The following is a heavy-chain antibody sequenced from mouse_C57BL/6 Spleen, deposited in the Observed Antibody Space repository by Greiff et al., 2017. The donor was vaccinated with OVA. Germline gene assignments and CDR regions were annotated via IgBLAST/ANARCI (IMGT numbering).Heavy chain of an antibody. Sequence: VQLQQSGPELVKPGASVKISYKASGYTFTDYYMNWVKQSHGKSLEWIGDINPNNGGTSYNQKFKGKATLTVDKSSSTAYMELRSLTSEDSAVYYCARERDYAMDYWGQGTSVTVSS. CDR3: ARERDYAMDY. CDR2: INPNNGGT. CDR1: GYTFTDYY. J-gene: IGHJ4*01. V-gene: IGHV1-26*01.